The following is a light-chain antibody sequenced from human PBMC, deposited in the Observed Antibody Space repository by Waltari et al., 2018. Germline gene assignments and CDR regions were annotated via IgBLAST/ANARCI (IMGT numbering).Light chain of an antibody. CDR2: DVS. J-gene: IGLJ3*02. V-gene: IGLV2-14*03. CDR1: SRDVGAYNF. Sequence: QSALTQPAAVAGSPGKSITISCTGTSRDVGAYNFVSWYQQHPGKAPKLMIYDVSNRPSGVSNRFSGSKSGNTASLTISGLQAEDEADYYCSSYTSSSTLWVFGGGTKLTVL. CDR3: SSYTSSSTLWV.